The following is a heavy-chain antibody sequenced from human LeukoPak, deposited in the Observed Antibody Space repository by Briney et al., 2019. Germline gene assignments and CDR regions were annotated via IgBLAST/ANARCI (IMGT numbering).Heavy chain of an antibody. V-gene: IGHV1-24*01. CDR3: ATVSGKTYYDFWSGYPHLLY. J-gene: IGHJ4*02. CDR2: FDPEDGET. D-gene: IGHD3-3*01. Sequence: ASVKVSCKVSGYTLTELSMHWVRQAPGKGLEWMGGFDPEDGETIYAQKFQGRVTMTEDTSTDTAYMELSSLRSEDTAVYYCATVSGKTYYDFWSGYPHLLYWGQGTLVTVSS. CDR1: GYTLTELS.